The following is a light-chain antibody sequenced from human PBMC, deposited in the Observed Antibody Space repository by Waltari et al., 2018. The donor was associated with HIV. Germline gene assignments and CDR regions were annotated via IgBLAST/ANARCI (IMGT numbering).Light chain of an antibody. Sequence: DIQMTQSPSSLSASVGDRVTITCRASQSISSYLNWYQQKPGKAPKLLIYAASSLQSGVPSRFSGSGSGTDFTLTISSLQPEHFATYYCQQSYSTPYNFGQGTKLEIK. V-gene: IGKV1-39*01. J-gene: IGKJ2*01. CDR3: QQSYSTPYN. CDR1: QSISSY. CDR2: AAS.